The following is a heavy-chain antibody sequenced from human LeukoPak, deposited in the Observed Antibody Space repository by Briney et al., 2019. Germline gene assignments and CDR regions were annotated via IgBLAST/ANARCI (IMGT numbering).Heavy chain of an antibody. D-gene: IGHD3-9*01. CDR1: GFTFSSYW. Sequence: GGSLRLSCAASGFTFSSYWMHWVRQAPGKGLVWVSRINSDGSSTSYADSVKGRFTISRDNSKNTLYLQMNSLRAEDTAVYYCAKSMDYDILTGYHVFDYWGQGTLVTVSS. V-gene: IGHV3-74*01. CDR2: INSDGSST. J-gene: IGHJ4*02. CDR3: AKSMDYDILTGYHVFDY.